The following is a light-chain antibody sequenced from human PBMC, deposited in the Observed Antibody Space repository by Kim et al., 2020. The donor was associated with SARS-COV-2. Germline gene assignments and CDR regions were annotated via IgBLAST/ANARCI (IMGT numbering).Light chain of an antibody. CDR2: GNS. CDR1: SSNIGAGYD. V-gene: IGLV1-40*01. CDR3: QSYDSSLSGSV. J-gene: IGLJ2*01. Sequence: RVTISCTGSSSNIGAGYDVHWYQHLPGTAPKLLIYGNSNRPSGVPDRFSGSKSGTSASLAITGLQAEDEADYYCQSYDSSLSGSVFGGGTKLTVL.